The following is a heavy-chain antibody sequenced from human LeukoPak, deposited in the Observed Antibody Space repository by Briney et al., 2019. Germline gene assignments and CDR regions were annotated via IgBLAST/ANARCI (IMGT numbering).Heavy chain of an antibody. CDR1: GYTFTTYG. CDR3: ARDLIAARPGWFDP. CDR2: ISAYNGNT. D-gene: IGHD6-6*01. J-gene: IGHJ5*02. Sequence: ASVKVSCKASGYTFTTYGINWVRQAPGQGLEWMGWISAYNGNTNYAQNLQGRVTLTTDTSASTAYMELRSLRSDDTAVDYCARDLIAARPGWFDPWGQGTLVTVSS. V-gene: IGHV1-18*01.